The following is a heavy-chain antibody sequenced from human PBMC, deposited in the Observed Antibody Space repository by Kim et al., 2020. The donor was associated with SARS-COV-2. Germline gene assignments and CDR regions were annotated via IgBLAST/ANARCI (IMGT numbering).Heavy chain of an antibody. J-gene: IGHJ4*02. D-gene: IGHD3-22*01. V-gene: IGHV4-61*01. Sequence: SETLSLTCTVSDTSVSSDNYYWNWIRQPPGKGLEWIGYIHDSGRINYNPSFKSRVTISGDNSKKQVSLNLNSVTDADTAVYYCAIGVGWLIDYWGQGILVTVSS. CDR2: IHDSGRI. CDR1: DTSVSSDNYY. CDR3: AIGVGWLIDY.